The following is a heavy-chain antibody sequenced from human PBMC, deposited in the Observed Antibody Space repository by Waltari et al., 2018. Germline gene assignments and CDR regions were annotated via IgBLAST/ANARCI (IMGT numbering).Heavy chain of an antibody. CDR2: IYPGDSDT. V-gene: IGHV5-51*01. Sequence: EVQLVQSGAEVKKPGESLKISCKGSGYSFTSYWIGWVRQMPGKGLEWMGIIYPGDSDTRYSPSFQGQVTISADKSISTAYLQWSSLKASDTAMYYCARQWWKMGSSRRDPSFPIWGQGTMVTVSS. CDR3: ARQWWKMGSSRRDPSFPI. CDR1: GYSFTSYW. J-gene: IGHJ3*02. D-gene: IGHD6-13*01.